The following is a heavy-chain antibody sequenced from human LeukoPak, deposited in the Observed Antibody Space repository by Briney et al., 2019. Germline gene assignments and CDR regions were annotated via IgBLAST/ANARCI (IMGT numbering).Heavy chain of an antibody. J-gene: IGHJ4*02. Sequence: GGSLRLSCAASGFSFDDHGMSWVRQGPGKGLEWVSSINWNGGIIGYADSVKGRFTISRDNAKNSLYLQMNSLRTEDTAFYYCAGIGGYGIPAYWGQGTLVTVSP. D-gene: IGHD5-12*01. CDR3: AGIGGYGIPAY. CDR1: GFSFDDHG. CDR2: INWNGGII. V-gene: IGHV3-20*04.